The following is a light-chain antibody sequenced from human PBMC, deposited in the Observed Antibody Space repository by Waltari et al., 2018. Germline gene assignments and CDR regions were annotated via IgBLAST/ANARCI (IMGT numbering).Light chain of an antibody. V-gene: IGKV3-20*01. CDR1: RGVSKA. CDR2: GAS. Sequence: EIVLTQSPGTPSLSLGEIATLSCRASRGVSKALAWYQQKPGQAPRLLLYGASTRATGIPDRFSGSGSGTDFSLNISRLEPDDFAVYYCQHYLRLPVTFGQGTTVEI. J-gene: IGKJ1*01. CDR3: QHYLRLPVT.